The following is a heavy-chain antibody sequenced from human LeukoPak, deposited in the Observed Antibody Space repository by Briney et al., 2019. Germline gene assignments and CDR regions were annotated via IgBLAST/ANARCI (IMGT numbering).Heavy chain of an antibody. V-gene: IGHV4-61*02. CDR2: IYTSGNT. Sequence: PSQTLSLTCSVSGGSISSGSYYWSWLRQPAGKGLEWIGRIYTSGNTNYNPSLKSRVTISVDTSKNQFSLKLSSVTAADTAVYYCARGMESSGAKTDWGQGTLVTVSS. J-gene: IGHJ4*02. CDR3: ARGMESSGAKTD. D-gene: IGHD2-15*01. CDR1: GGSISSGSYY.